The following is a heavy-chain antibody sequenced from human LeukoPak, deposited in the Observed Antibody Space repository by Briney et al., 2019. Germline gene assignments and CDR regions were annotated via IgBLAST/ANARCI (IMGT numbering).Heavy chain of an antibody. CDR3: AKGPGARGHFNWFDP. CDR2: ITASSTTI. CDR1: ALSFSNYE. J-gene: IGHJ5*02. V-gene: IGHV3-48*03. D-gene: IGHD5-12*01. Sequence: PGRSLRLSCAASALSFSNYEINWVRHAPGKGLEWISYITASSTTIDYADSVKGRFTISRDNAKNSLYLHMNGLRGEDTAVYSVAKGPGARGHFNWFDPWGQGTLVTVSS.